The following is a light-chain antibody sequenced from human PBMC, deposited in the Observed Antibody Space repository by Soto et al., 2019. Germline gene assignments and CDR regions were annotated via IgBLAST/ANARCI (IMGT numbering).Light chain of an antibody. V-gene: IGKV3-15*01. Sequence: EMFMTQSPATLSMSPGERATLSCRASQSVSNNLAWYQQRPGQAPRLLIYGASTRATGIPARFSGRGSGTEFTLTISGLQSEDFAIYYCQQYNDWPTLGQGTKVDIK. CDR3: QQYNDWPT. CDR2: GAS. CDR1: QSVSNN. J-gene: IGKJ2*01.